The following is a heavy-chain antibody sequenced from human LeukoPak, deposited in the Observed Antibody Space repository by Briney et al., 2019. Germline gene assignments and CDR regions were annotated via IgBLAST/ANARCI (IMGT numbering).Heavy chain of an antibody. CDR2: IKQDGSEK. CDR1: GFTFSSYW. CDR3: AQGHYVGNSEFLDN. J-gene: IGHJ4*02. Sequence: GGSLRLSCAASGFTFSSYWMSWVRQAPGKGLEWVANIKQDGSEKYYVDSVKGRFTISRDNSKNTLYLQMDSLRVEDTAVYYCAQGHYVGNSEFLDNWGQGSLVIVSS. V-gene: IGHV3-7*01. D-gene: IGHD4-23*01.